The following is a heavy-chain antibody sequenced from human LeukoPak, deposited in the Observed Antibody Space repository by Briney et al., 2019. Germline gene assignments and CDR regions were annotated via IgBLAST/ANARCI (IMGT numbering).Heavy chain of an antibody. V-gene: IGHV1-69*04. Sequence: AASVKVSCKASGGTFSSYAISWVRQAPGQGLEWMGRIIPILGIANYAQKFQGRVTITADKSTSTAYMELSSLRSEDTAVYYCARVRYSTSPRHQDDFYYMDVWGKGTTVTVSS. J-gene: IGHJ6*03. CDR3: ARVRYSTSPRHQDDFYYMDV. D-gene: IGHD6-6*01. CDR1: GGTFSSYA. CDR2: IIPILGIA.